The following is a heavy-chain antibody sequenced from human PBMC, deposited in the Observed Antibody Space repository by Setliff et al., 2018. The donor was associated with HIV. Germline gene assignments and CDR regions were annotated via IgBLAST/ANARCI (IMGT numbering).Heavy chain of an antibody. Sequence: SETLSLTCAVYGGSFRGYYWSWIRQPAGKGLEWIGRIYTSGSTNYNPSLKSRVTMSVDTSKNQFSLKLSSVTAADTAVYYCARGGDYYGSGSYSDYWGQGTLVTVSS. D-gene: IGHD3-10*01. J-gene: IGHJ4*02. CDR1: GGSFRGYY. V-gene: IGHV4-59*10. CDR3: ARGGDYYGSGSYSDY. CDR2: IYTSGST.